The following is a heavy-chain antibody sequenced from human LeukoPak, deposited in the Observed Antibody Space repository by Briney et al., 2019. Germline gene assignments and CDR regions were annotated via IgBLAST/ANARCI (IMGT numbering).Heavy chain of an antibody. CDR2: INHSGGT. J-gene: IGHJ4*02. D-gene: IGHD3-10*01. CDR3: ATDRCYGSGSYYKFDY. CDR1: GASFSGYY. Sequence: SETLSLTCGVSGASFSGYYWTWIRQPPGKGLEWIGEINHSGGTNYNMSLKSRVTISVDPSKKQFSLKLRSVTAEDTAVYYCATDRCYGSGSYYKFDYWGQGILVTVSS. V-gene: IGHV4-34*01.